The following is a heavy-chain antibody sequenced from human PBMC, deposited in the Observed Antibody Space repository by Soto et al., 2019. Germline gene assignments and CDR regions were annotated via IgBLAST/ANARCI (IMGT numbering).Heavy chain of an antibody. CDR3: ASGERYGRGSSCPRDLYGMAV. CDR2: IWYDGSNK. D-gene: IGHD2-15*01. J-gene: IGHJ6*02. Sequence: QVQLVESGGGVVQPGRSLRLSCAASGFTFSSYGMHWVRQAPGKGLEWVAVIWYDGSNKYYADSVKGRFTISRDNSKNRLYVQMSGIRAGDTAVDSWASGERYGRGSSCPRDLYGMAVWGQGTTVSVSS. V-gene: IGHV3-33*01. CDR1: GFTFSSYG.